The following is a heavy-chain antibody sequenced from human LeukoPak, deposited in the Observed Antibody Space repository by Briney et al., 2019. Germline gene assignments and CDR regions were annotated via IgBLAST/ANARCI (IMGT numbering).Heavy chain of an antibody. CDR1: GGSISSSSYY. D-gene: IGHD3-22*01. J-gene: IGHJ4*02. Sequence: SETLSLTCTVSGGSISSSSYYWGWIRQPPGKGLEWIGSIYYSGSTYYNPSLKSRVSISVDTSNNQFSLKLSSVTAADTAVYYCAREEDSSGYSSPFGYWGQGTLVTVSS. CDR3: AREEDSSGYSSPFGY. CDR2: IYYSGST. V-gene: IGHV4-39*02.